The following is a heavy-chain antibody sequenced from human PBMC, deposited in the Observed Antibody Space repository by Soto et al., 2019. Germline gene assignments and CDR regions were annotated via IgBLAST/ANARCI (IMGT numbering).Heavy chain of an antibody. Sequence: EMQLVESGGGLVQPGGSLRLSCAASGFTFSSYWMHWVRQAPGKGLVWVSRINSDGSSTSYADSVKGRFTISRDNAKNTLYLQMNSLRAEDTAVYYCARQWAVAGTDYYYGMDVWGQGTTVTVSS. J-gene: IGHJ6*02. CDR1: GFTFSSYW. D-gene: IGHD6-19*01. CDR3: ARQWAVAGTDYYYGMDV. V-gene: IGHV3-74*01. CDR2: INSDGSST.